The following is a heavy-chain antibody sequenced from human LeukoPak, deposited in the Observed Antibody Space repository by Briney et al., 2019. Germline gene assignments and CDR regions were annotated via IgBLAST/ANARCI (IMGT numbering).Heavy chain of an antibody. Sequence: ASVKVSCKASGGTFSSYAISWVRQAPGQGLEWMGGIIPIFGTANYAQKFQGRVTITTDESTSTAYMELSSLRSEDTAVYYCARASYSGSYSADYWGQGTLVIISS. CDR2: IIPIFGTA. CDR1: GGTFSSYA. CDR3: ARASYSGSYSADY. D-gene: IGHD1-26*01. V-gene: IGHV1-69*05. J-gene: IGHJ4*02.